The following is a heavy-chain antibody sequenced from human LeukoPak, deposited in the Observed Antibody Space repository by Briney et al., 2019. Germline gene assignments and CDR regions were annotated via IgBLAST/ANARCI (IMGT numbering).Heavy chain of an antibody. J-gene: IGHJ4*02. CDR1: GYSISSGYQ. Sequence: SETLSLTCAVSGYSISSGYQWGWIRQPPGKGLEWIGSMFHSGSTYYNPSLKSRVTISVDTSKNQFSLKLSSVTAADTAVYYCARHARGGNDIPYYFDYWGQGTLVSVSS. V-gene: IGHV4-38-2*01. D-gene: IGHD5-12*01. CDR2: MFHSGST. CDR3: ARHARGGNDIPYYFDY.